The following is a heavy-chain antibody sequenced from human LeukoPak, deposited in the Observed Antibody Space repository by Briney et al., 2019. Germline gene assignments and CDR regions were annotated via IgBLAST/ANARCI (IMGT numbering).Heavy chain of an antibody. V-gene: IGHV4-30-2*01. CDR1: GGSISSGGYS. D-gene: IGHD3-22*01. CDR2: IYHSGST. J-gene: IGHJ4*02. CDR3: AREAYYDYYFDY. Sequence: SETLSLTCAVSGGSISSGGYSWSWIRQPPGKGLEWIGYIYHSGSTYYNPSLKSRVTISVVRSKNQFSLKLSSVTAADTAVYYCAREAYYDYYFDYWGQGTLVTVSS.